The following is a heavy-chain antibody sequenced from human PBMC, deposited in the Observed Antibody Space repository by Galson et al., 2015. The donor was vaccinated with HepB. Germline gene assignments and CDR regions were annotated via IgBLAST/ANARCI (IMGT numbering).Heavy chain of an antibody. CDR2: ISYDGSNK. CDR3: AKGYYDSSGFVWFDP. CDR1: GFTFSSYG. D-gene: IGHD3-22*01. V-gene: IGHV3-30*18. Sequence: SLRLSCAASGFTFSSYGMHWVRQAPGKGLEWVAVISYDGSNKYYADSVKGRFTISRDNSKNTLYLQMNSLRAEDTAVYYCAKGYYDSSGFVWFDPWGQGTLVTVSS. J-gene: IGHJ5*02.